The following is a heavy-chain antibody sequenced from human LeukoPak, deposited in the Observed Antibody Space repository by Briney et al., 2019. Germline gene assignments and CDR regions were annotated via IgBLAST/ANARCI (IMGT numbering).Heavy chain of an antibody. Sequence: PGGSLRLSCAASGFTFRNHWMHWVRRTPGKGLVWVSRISSDGSSTRYADSVKGRFTISRDNAKNTMYLQMNNLRAEDTAMYYCARDQRVTGRPDIDYWGQGTLVIVSS. CDR2: ISSDGSST. CDR3: ARDQRVTGRPDIDY. CDR1: GFTFRNHW. J-gene: IGHJ4*02. D-gene: IGHD6-6*01. V-gene: IGHV3-74*01.